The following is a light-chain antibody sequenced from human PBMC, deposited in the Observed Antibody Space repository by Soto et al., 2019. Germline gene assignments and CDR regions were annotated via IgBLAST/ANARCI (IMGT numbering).Light chain of an antibody. CDR3: CSYAGGSNV. CDR1: SSDVGSYKF. V-gene: IGLV2-23*03. Sequence: QSALTQPGSVSVSPGQSITISCTGTSSDVGSYKFVSWYQQYPGKAPKLMIYEGSTRPSGVSDRFSGSKSGNTASLTISGLQAEDEADYFCCSYAGGSNVFGAGTKATV. J-gene: IGLJ1*01. CDR2: EGS.